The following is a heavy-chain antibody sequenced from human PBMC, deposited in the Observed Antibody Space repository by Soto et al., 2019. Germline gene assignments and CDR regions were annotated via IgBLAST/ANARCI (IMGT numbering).Heavy chain of an antibody. CDR3: ARDKRDLRFLEWSYYFDF. V-gene: IGHV1-8*01. J-gene: IGHJ4*02. CDR1: GYSFTDYD. CDR2: VSPDHGNA. D-gene: IGHD3-3*01. Sequence: GASVKVSCKTSGYSFTDYDINWVRQAPGQGLEWMGWVSPDHGNAGYAQHFQGRLTLTTNTSINTAYMELNSLRAEDTAVYYCARDKRDLRFLEWSYYFDFWGQGTLVTVSS.